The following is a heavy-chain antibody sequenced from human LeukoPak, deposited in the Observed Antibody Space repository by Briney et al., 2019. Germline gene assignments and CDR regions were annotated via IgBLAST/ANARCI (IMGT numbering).Heavy chain of an antibody. CDR1: GFTFSSSA. Sequence: PGGSLRLSXSPSGFTFSSSAMNWVRQAPGKGLEWVSYISSGSGTIYYADSVKGRFTISRDNAKNSLYLQMNSLRAEDTAVYYCAKSDRGYSYGSLDYWGQGTLVTVSS. V-gene: IGHV3-48*01. D-gene: IGHD5-18*01. CDR3: AKSDRGYSYGSLDY. CDR2: ISSGSGTI. J-gene: IGHJ4*02.